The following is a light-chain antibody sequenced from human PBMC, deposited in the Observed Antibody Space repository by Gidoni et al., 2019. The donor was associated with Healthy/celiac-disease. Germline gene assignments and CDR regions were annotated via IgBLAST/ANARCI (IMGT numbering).Light chain of an antibody. CDR3: AAWDDSLSGSYV. CDR1: SSNIGSNY. J-gene: IGLJ1*01. V-gene: IGLV1-47*02. CDR2: SNN. Sequence: QSVLTQPPSASGTPGQRVPLSCSGSSSNIGSNYVYWYQQLPGTAPKLLIYSNNQRPSGVPDRFSGSKSGTSASLAISGLRSEDEADYYCAAWDDSLSGSYVFGTGTKVTVL.